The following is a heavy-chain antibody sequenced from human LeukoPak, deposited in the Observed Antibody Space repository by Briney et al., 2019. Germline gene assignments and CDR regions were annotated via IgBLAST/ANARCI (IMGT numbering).Heavy chain of an antibody. Sequence: SQTLSLTCTVSGGSISSGDYYWSWIRQPPGKGLEWIGYIYYSGSTYYNPSLKSRVTISVDTSKNQFSLKLSSVTAADTAVYYCARVYYYDSSGYLYYFDYWGQGTLVTVSS. CDR2: IYYSGST. D-gene: IGHD3-22*01. J-gene: IGHJ4*02. CDR1: GGSISSGDYY. V-gene: IGHV4-30-4*01. CDR3: ARVYYYDSSGYLYYFDY.